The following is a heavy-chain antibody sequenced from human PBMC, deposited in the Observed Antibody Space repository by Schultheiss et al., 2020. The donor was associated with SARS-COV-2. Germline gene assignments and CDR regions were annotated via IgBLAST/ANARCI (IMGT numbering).Heavy chain of an antibody. CDR3: ARGPLGIAAAGTSHY. J-gene: IGHJ4*02. D-gene: IGHD6-13*01. CDR2: IIPIFGTA. CDR1: GGTFSSYA. Sequence: SVKVSCKASGGTFSSYAISWVRQAPGQGLEWMGGIIPIFGTANYAQKFQGRVTMTRDTSISTAYMELSRLRSDDTAVYYCARGPLGIAAAGTSHYWGQGTLVTVSS. V-gene: IGHV1-69*05.